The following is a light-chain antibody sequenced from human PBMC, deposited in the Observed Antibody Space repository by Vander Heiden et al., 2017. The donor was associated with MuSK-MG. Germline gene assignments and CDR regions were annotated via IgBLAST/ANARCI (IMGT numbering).Light chain of an antibody. Sequence: DIQMTQSPSSLSASVGDRVTITCRATQGVSSYLAWYQHKPGKVPRLLIYGASTLQSGVPPRFSGSGLGTDFALTISSLQPEDAATYYCQNYNSAPRAFGGGTKVXIK. V-gene: IGKV1-27*01. CDR1: QGVSSY. CDR3: QNYNSAPRA. CDR2: GAS. J-gene: IGKJ4*01.